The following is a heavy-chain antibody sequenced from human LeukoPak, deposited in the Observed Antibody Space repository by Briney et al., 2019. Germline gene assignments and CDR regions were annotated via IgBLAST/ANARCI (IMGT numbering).Heavy chain of an antibody. D-gene: IGHD3-3*01. J-gene: IGHJ6*02. CDR1: GYTFTSYY. V-gene: IGHV1-46*01. CDR2: INPSGGST. CDR3: ARRYDFWSGYYYYYYYGMDV. Sequence: ASVKVSCTASGYTFTSYYMHWVRQAPGQGLEWMGIINPSGGSTSYAQKFQGRVTMTRDTSTSTVYMELSSLRSEDTAVYYCARRYDFWSGYYYYYYYGMDVWGQGTTVTVSS.